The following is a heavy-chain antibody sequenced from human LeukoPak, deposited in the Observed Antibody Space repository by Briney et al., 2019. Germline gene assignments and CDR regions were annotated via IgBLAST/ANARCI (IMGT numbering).Heavy chain of an antibody. CDR3: AKTTTGYSSGRFPGWPVDY. CDR1: GFTFSSYA. CDR2: IFGSGGST. D-gene: IGHD6-19*01. J-gene: IGHJ4*02. V-gene: IGHV3-23*01. Sequence: GGSLRLYYAASGFTFSSYAMYWVRQAPGKGLEWVSGIFGSGGSTHYADSVKGRFTISRDNSKNTVYLQMNSLRAEDTAVYYCAKTTTGYSSGRFPGWPVDYWGQGTLVTVSS.